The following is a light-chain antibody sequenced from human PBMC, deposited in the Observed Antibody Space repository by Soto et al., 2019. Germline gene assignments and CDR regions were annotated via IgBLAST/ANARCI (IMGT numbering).Light chain of an antibody. Sequence: EIVLTQSPGTLSLSPGERATLSCRASQSVSSTFLAWYQQKPGQAPRLLIYGASTRATGLPDRFSGSGTGTHFTLTISRMEPEDFALYYCQHYGSSRWTFGQGTKVEIK. CDR3: QHYGSSRWT. CDR2: GAS. J-gene: IGKJ1*01. CDR1: QSVSSTF. V-gene: IGKV3-20*01.